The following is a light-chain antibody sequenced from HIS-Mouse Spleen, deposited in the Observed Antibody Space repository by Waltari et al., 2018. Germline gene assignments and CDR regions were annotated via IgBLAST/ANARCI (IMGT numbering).Light chain of an antibody. CDR2: VGTGGIVG. CDR3: GADHGSGSNFVV. CDR1: SGYSNYK. Sequence: QPVLTQPPSASASLGASVTLTCTLSSGYSNYKVDWYQQRPGKGPRFVMRVGTGGIVGSKGDGIHDRFSVLGSGLNRYLTIKNIQEEDESDYHCGADHGSGSNFVVFGGGTKLTVL. V-gene: IGLV9-49*01. J-gene: IGLJ2*01.